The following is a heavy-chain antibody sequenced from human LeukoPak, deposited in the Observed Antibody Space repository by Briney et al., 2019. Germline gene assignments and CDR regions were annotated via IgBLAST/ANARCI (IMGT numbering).Heavy chain of an antibody. CDR1: GYTFTSYG. CDR3: ARVPLYDFWSGYYSQRYYYGMDV. Sequence: ASVKVSCKASGYTFTSYGISWVRQAPGQGLEWMGWISAYNGNTSYAQKLQGRVTMTTDTSTSTAYMELRSLRSDDTAVYYCARVPLYDFWSGYYSQRYYYGMDVWGQGTTVTVSS. V-gene: IGHV1-18*01. J-gene: IGHJ6*02. D-gene: IGHD3-3*01. CDR2: ISAYNGNT.